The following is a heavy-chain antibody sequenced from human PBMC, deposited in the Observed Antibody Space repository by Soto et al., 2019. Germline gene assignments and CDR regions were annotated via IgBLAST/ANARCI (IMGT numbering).Heavy chain of an antibody. Sequence: QVQLVESGGGVVQPGRSLRLSCAASGFTFSSYGMHWVRQAPGKGLEWVAGISYDGSNKYYADSVKGRFTISRDNSKNPLYLQMNSLRSADRVLYYCSKSERSYISAYYSNIPTLFDYWGQGTLVTVSS. J-gene: IGHJ4*02. D-gene: IGHD3-22*01. V-gene: IGHV3-30*18. CDR3: SKSERSYISAYYSNIPTLFDY. CDR1: GFTFSSYG. CDR2: ISYDGSNK.